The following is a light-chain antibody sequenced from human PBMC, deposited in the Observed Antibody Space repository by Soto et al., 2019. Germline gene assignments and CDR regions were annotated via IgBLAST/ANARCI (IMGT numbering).Light chain of an antibody. CDR2: GAS. Sequence: ELVLTQSPGTLSLSPGERATLSCRASQSVRNNYLAWYQQKPGQAPRLLIYGASTRATGIPARFSGSGSGTEFTLTISSLQSEDFAVYYCQQYNNWPVFGPGTKVDN. CDR3: QQYNNWPV. V-gene: IGKV3-15*01. J-gene: IGKJ3*01. CDR1: QSVRNN.